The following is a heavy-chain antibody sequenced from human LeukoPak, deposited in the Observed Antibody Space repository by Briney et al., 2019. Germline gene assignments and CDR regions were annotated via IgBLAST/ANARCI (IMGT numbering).Heavy chain of an antibody. CDR3: ARVYYYDSSGFDY. Sequence: PGGSLRLSCAASGFTFSSFGMHWVRPAPGKGLEWVSAISASSTYIYYADSVKGRFTVSRDNARDSLYLQMNSLRAEDTAVYYCARVYYYDSSGFDYWGQGTLVTVSS. V-gene: IGHV3-21*01. J-gene: IGHJ4*02. D-gene: IGHD3-22*01. CDR1: GFTFSSFG. CDR2: ISASSTYI.